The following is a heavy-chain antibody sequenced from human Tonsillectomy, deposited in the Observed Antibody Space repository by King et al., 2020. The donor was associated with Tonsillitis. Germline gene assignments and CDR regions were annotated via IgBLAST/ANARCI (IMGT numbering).Heavy chain of an antibody. CDR3: AKQRDDIVPKYTSIENVFDT. Sequence: VQLVESGGGLVQPGGSLRISCAASGFTLSSYAMSWVRQAPGMGLEWVSSISGRGGWTYYIDSVKGRFTISRDNSKRTLYLQMDSLSAEDTAVYYCAKQRDDIVPKYTSIENVFDTWGQGTMVTVSS. CDR1: GFTLSSYA. V-gene: IGHV3-23*04. J-gene: IGHJ3*02. CDR2: ISGRGGWT. D-gene: IGHD2-2*01.